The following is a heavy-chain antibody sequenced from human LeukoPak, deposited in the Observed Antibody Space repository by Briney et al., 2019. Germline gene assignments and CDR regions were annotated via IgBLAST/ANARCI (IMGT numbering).Heavy chain of an antibody. CDR1: GYTFTGFF. CDR3: ARDLGGSLFGVVDY. J-gene: IGHJ4*02. D-gene: IGHD3-3*01. Sequence: ASVKVSCKASGYTFTGFFMHWVRQAPGQGLEWMGWISPNSGGTNFAQKFQGRGTMTRDTSISTAYMALSRVRSDDTAVYYCARDLGGSLFGVVDYWGQGTLVTVSS. CDR2: ISPNSGGT. V-gene: IGHV1-2*02.